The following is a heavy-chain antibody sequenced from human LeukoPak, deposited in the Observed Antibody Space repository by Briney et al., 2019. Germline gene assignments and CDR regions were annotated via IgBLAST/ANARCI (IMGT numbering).Heavy chain of an antibody. CDR3: ARGTQDRYSNSHDYGY. CDR2: IYNSGT. J-gene: IGHJ4*02. CDR1: GDSISSYY. D-gene: IGHD6-6*01. V-gene: IGHV4-4*07. Sequence: PSETLSLTCSVSGDSISSYYWSWIRQPAGKGLEWIGRIYNSGTNYNPSLKNRVTMSIDTSKNEFSLRLIPVTAADTAVYLCARGTQDRYSNSHDYGYWGQGTLVTVSS.